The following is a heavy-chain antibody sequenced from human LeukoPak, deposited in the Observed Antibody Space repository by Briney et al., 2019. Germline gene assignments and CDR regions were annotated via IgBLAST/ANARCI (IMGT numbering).Heavy chain of an antibody. V-gene: IGHV3-9*01. D-gene: IGHD3-3*01. CDR1: GFTFDDYA. Sequence: GGSLRLSCAASGFTFDDYAMHWVRHAPGKGLEWVSGISWNSGSIGYADSVKGRFTISRDNAKNSLYLQMNSLRAEDTALYYCAKDISYDFWSGYSGYGMDVWGQGTTVTVS. J-gene: IGHJ6*02. CDR2: ISWNSGSI. CDR3: AKDISYDFWSGYSGYGMDV.